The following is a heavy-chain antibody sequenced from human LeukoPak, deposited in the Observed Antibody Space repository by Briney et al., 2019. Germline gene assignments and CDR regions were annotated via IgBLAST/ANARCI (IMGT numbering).Heavy chain of an antibody. Sequence: ASVKVSCKASGYTFTGLDINWVRQASGQGLEWMGWMNPNSGNTGYAQKFQGRVTLTRNTSISTAYMELSSLRSEDTAVYYCARDRGSSRGVPYGYWGQGTLVTVSS. D-gene: IGHD6-6*01. J-gene: IGHJ4*02. CDR3: ARDRGSSRGVPYGY. CDR2: MNPNSGNT. CDR1: GYTFTGLD. V-gene: IGHV1-8*01.